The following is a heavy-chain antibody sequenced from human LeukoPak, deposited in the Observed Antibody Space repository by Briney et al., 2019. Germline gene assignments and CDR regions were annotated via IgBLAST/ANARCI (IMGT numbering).Heavy chain of an antibody. V-gene: IGHV3-33*01. D-gene: IGHD6-19*01. J-gene: IGHJ4*02. Sequence: GGSLRLSCAASGFTFSSYGMHWVRQAPGKGLEWVAVIWFDGTYKYYTDSVKGRFTISRDNSKNTLFLQMNSLGAEDTAVYYCARDSVTGGTFDYWGQGTLVTVSS. CDR3: ARDSVTGGTFDY. CDR2: IWFDGTYK. CDR1: GFTFSSYG.